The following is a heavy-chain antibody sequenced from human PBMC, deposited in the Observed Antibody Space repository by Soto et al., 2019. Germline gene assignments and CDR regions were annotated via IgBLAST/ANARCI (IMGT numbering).Heavy chain of an antibody. Sequence: PSETLCLTCAVYGGSFSGYYWSWIRQPPGKGLEWIGEINHSGSTNYNPSLKSRVTISVGTSKNQFSLKLSSVTAADTAVYYCARGIPIAMVTGGNWFDPWGQGTLVTVSS. CDR2: INHSGST. V-gene: IGHV4-34*01. D-gene: IGHD5-18*01. CDR1: GGSFSGYY. CDR3: ARGIPIAMVTGGNWFDP. J-gene: IGHJ5*02.